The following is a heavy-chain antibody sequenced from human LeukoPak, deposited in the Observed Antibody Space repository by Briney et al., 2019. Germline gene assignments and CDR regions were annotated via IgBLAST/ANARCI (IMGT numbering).Heavy chain of an antibody. V-gene: IGHV1-18*01. Sequence: AASVKVSCKASGYTFTSYGISWVRQAPGQGLEWMGWISAYNGNTNYAQKLQGRVTMTTDTSTSTAYMELGSLRPDDTAVYYCARYNGYCSGGSCYHFDYWGQGTLVTVSS. J-gene: IGHJ4*02. CDR1: GYTFTSYG. D-gene: IGHD2-15*01. CDR2: ISAYNGNT. CDR3: ARYNGYCSGGSCYHFDY.